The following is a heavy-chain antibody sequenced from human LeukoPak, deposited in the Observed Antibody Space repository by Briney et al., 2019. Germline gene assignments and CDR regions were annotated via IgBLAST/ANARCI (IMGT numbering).Heavy chain of an antibody. CDR3: ARGAWD. V-gene: IGHV3-53*01. CDR2: ITSGGGT. Sequence: GGSLRLSCAASGFTVSNNYMNWVRQAPGKGLEWVSAITSGGGTYYADSVWGRFTISRDNSENTLSLQMNSLRAEDTAVYYCARGAWDWGQGTLVTVSS. CDR1: GFTVSNNY. J-gene: IGHJ4*02.